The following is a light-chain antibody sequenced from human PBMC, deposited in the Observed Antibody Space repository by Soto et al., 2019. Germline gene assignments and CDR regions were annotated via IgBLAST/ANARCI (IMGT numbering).Light chain of an antibody. J-gene: IGKJ5*01. CDR1: QSLSSN. CDR2: GAS. CDR3: QQYNNWPLA. V-gene: IGKV3-15*01. Sequence: EIVMTQSPATLSVSPGERATLSCRASQSLSSNLAWYQQKPGQAPRLLIYGASTRATDIPARFSGSGSGTEFTLTISSLQSEDFAVYFCQQYNNWPLAFGQGTRLEI.